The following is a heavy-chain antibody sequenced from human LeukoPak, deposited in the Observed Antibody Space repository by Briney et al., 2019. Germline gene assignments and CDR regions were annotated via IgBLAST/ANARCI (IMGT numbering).Heavy chain of an antibody. CDR3: ARGEGSYYDFWSGPFDY. V-gene: IGHV1-2*02. Sequence: ASVKVSCKASGYTFTGYYMHWVRQAPGQGLEWMGWINPNIGGTNYAQKFQGRVTMTRDTSISTAYMELSGLSSDDTAVYYCARGEGSYYDFWSGPFDYWGQGTLVTVSS. D-gene: IGHD3-3*01. CDR1: GYTFTGYY. J-gene: IGHJ4*02. CDR2: INPNIGGT.